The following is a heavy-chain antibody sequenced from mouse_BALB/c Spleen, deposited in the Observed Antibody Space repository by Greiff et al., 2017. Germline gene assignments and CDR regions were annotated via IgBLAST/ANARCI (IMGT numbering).Heavy chain of an antibody. V-gene: IGHV1-80*01. CDR3: AIFAY. Sequence: VQGVESGAELVRPGSSVKISCKASGYAFSSYWMNWVKQRPGQGLEWIGQIYPGDGDTNYNGKFKGKATLTADKSSSTAYMQLSSLTSEDSAVYFCAIFAYWGQGTLVTVSA. J-gene: IGHJ3*01. CDR1: GYAFSSYW. CDR2: IYPGDGDT.